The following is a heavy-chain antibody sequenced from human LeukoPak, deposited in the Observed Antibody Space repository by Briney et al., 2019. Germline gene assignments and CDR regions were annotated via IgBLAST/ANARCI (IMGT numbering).Heavy chain of an antibody. Sequence: RSETQSLTCTVSGGAISNNNYYCASIPQPPGKGLECNDSIYYSRRPYYNPSLKSRVTISVDTSKNQFSLRLSSVTAADTAVYYCATWRTAKTGFDYWGQGTLVTVSS. D-gene: IGHD1-1*01. CDR1: GGAISNNNYY. V-gene: IGHV4-39*01. J-gene: IGHJ4*02. CDR2: IYYSRRP. CDR3: ATWRTAKTGFDY.